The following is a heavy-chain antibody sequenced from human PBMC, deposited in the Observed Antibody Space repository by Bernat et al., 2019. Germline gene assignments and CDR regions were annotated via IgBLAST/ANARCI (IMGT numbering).Heavy chain of an antibody. CDR2: INPYGLAE. V-gene: IGHV3-7*03. CDR3: TRIYCSGGSCQYFDN. J-gene: IGHJ4*02. Sequence: EVQLVESGGVFVQPGGSLRLSCAASGFTFSSFWMTWVRQAPGKGLEWVANINPYGLAEYYVDSVKGRFTISRDNAKTSHYLQMNSLRAEDTAVYYCTRIYCSGGSCQYFDNWGQGTLVTVSS. CDR1: GFTFSSFW. D-gene: IGHD2-15*01.